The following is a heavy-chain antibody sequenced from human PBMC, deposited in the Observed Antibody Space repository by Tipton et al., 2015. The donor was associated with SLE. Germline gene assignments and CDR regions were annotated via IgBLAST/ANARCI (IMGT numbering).Heavy chain of an antibody. D-gene: IGHD2-2*01. CDR2: ILYDSSSI. Sequence: QLVQSGGGVVQPGGSLGLSCAASGFTFSSYGMHWVRQAPGKGLEWVAFILYDSSSIHYTDSVKGRFTISRDNAKNSLYLQMHSLRAEDTAVYYCARDDIVVVPSTARYAAFDVWGPGTMVTVSS. J-gene: IGHJ3*01. V-gene: IGHV3-30*02. CDR3: ARDDIVVVPSTARYAAFDV. CDR1: GFTFSSYG.